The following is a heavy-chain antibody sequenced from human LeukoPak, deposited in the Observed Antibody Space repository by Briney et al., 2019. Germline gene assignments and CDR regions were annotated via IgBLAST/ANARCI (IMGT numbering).Heavy chain of an antibody. J-gene: IGHJ4*01. V-gene: IGHV3-23*01. CDR1: GFTFSSYA. D-gene: IGHD6-19*01. CDR2: LSGSGITT. CDR3: AKGIYSSGWSYFDY. Sequence: GGSLRLSCEASGFTFSSYAMSWVRQAPGKGLEWVSTLSGSGITTYYADSVKGRFTISRDNSKNTLYLQMNSLRAEDTAVYYCAKGIYSSGWSYFDYWGHGTLVTVSS.